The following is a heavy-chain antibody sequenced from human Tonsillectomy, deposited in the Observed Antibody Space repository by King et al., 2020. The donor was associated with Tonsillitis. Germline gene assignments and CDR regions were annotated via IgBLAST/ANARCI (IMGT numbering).Heavy chain of an antibody. Sequence: VQLVESGGGLLQPGRSLRLSCTGSGFTFGDYEMHWVRQAPGKGLEWVGSIRSEAYGATIKYAASVKGRFTISRDDSRRTVYLQMNTLRREDTAFYYCSLGGYHTLYLFDYWGQGTLVTVSS. CDR1: GFTFGDYE. CDR2: IRSEAYGATI. V-gene: IGHV3-49*04. D-gene: IGHD3-16*02. J-gene: IGHJ4*02. CDR3: SLGGYHTLYLFDY.